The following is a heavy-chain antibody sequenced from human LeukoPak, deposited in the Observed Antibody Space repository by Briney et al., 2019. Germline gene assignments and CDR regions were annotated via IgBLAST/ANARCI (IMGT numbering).Heavy chain of an antibody. CDR2: INPNSGGT. Sequence: ASVKVSSKASGYTFTVYYMHWVRQAPGQGLEWMGWINPNSGGTNYAQKFQGRVTMTRDTSISTAYMELSRLRSDDTAVYYCARVYYDSSGYYYAYWFDPWGQGTLVTVSS. CDR3: ARVYYDSSGYYYAYWFDP. J-gene: IGHJ5*02. V-gene: IGHV1-2*02. D-gene: IGHD3-22*01. CDR1: GYTFTVYY.